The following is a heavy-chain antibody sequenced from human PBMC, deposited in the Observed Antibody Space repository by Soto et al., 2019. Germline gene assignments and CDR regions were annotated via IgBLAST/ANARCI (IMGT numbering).Heavy chain of an antibody. CDR3: ATDRPGNFWSGIRNPLTYGMDV. D-gene: IGHD3-3*01. CDR2: FDPEDGET. V-gene: IGHV1-24*01. J-gene: IGHJ6*04. Sequence: SVKVSCKVSGYTLTELSMHWLRQSSGTGLEWMGGFDPEDGETIYAQKFQGRVTMTEDTSTDTAYMERSSLRSEDTAVYYCATDRPGNFWSGIRNPLTYGMDVWGKGTTVTVSS. CDR1: GYTLTELS.